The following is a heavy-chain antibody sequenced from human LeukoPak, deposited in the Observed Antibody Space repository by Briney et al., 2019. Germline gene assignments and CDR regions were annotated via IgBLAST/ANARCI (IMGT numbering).Heavy chain of an antibody. J-gene: IGHJ6*03. D-gene: IGHD3-10*01. CDR3: ARGQGSGNYLNLYFFYLDV. CDR2: IYNGDIT. Sequence: GGSLRLSCVASEFTMSSNYMSWVRQAPGKGLEWVSVIYNGDITYYADSVEGRFTISRDNSKNTLYLQMNSLRAEDTAVYFCARGQGSGNYLNLYFFYLDVWGKGTTVTISS. V-gene: IGHV3-66*01. CDR1: EFTMSSNY.